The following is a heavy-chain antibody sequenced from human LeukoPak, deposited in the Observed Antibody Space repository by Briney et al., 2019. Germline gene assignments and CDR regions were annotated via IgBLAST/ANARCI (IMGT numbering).Heavy chain of an antibody. CDR3: AKDRPNSSSSRRGWFDP. D-gene: IGHD6-6*01. Sequence: GGSLRLSCAASGFTFSSYSMNWVRQAPGKGLEWVSYISSSSSTIYYADSVKGRFTISRDNAKNSLYLQMNSLRAEDTAVYYCAKDRPNSSSSRRGWFDPWGQGTLVTVSS. J-gene: IGHJ5*02. V-gene: IGHV3-48*01. CDR2: ISSSSSTI. CDR1: GFTFSSYS.